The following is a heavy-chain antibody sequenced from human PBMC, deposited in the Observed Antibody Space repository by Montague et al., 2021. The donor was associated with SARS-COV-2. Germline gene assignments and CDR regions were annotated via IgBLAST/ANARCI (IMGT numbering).Heavy chain of an antibody. D-gene: IGHD6-19*01. CDR2: MYSSGTT. Sequence: SETLSLTSSVAGGSISSTRFVWAWIRQPPGKELEWVGRMYSSGTTYYXPSLKGLVTISRDTSRNQLSVRLSSVTAADTSVYYCARSTSGWFIYWGQGTLVTVSS. CDR3: ARSTSGWFIY. J-gene: IGHJ4*02. CDR1: GGSISSTRFV. V-gene: IGHV4-39*01.